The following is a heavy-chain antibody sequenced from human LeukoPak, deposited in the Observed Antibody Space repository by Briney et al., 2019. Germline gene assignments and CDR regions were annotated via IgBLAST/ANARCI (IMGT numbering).Heavy chain of an antibody. V-gene: IGHV3-74*01. J-gene: IGHJ3*01. CDR2: INSDGSST. D-gene: IGHD2-8*01. CDR3: ANGGWSTFFDV. CDR1: GFTFSSYW. Sequence: PGGSLRLSCAASGFTFSSYWMHWVRQAPGKGLVWVSRINSDGSSTSYADSVKGRFTISRDNAKNTLYLQMNSLRAEDTAVYYCANGGWSTFFDVWGQGTMVTVSS.